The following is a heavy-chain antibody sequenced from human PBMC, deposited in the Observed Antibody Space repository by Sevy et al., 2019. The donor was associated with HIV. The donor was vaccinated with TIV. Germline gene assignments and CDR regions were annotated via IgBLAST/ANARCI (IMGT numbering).Heavy chain of an antibody. D-gene: IGHD6-19*01. CDR2: IKQDGSER. Sequence: GGSLRLSCEVSGFTFSRSWMSWVRQAPGKGLEWVANIKQDGSERYYVGSVKGRFTISRYNAENSLFMQMNSVGVEDTAVYYCAREGGWDYDYWGQGTLVTVSS. CDR1: GFTFSRSW. V-gene: IGHV3-7*01. J-gene: IGHJ4*02. CDR3: AREGGWDYDY.